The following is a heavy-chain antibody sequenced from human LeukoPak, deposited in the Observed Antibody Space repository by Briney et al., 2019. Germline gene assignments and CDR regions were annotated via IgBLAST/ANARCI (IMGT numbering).Heavy chain of an antibody. V-gene: IGHV1-69*13. CDR3: ARSNQYSSGWYSRFDY. D-gene: IGHD6-19*01. CDR2: IIPIFGTA. Sequence: ASVKVSCKASGGTFSSYAISWVRQAPGQGLEWMGGIIPIFGTANYAQKFQGRVTITADESTSTAYMELSSLRSEDTAVYYCARSNQYSSGWYSRFDYWGQGTLVTVSS. J-gene: IGHJ4*02. CDR1: GGTFSSYA.